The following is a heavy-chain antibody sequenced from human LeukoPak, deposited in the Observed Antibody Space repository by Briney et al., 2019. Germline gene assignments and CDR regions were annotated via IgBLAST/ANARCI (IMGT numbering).Heavy chain of an antibody. CDR1: GGSLSAYY. CDR2: IYSSGST. CDR3: ARQYSDILTGYHRGELYWYFDL. V-gene: IGHV4-59*10. D-gene: IGHD3-9*01. Sequence: PSETLSLTCAVYGGSLSAYYWSWIRQPAGKGLEWIGRIYSSGSTNYNPSLKSRVTISLDTSKNQFSLKLSSVTAADTAVYYCARQYSDILTGYHRGELYWYFDLWGRGTLVTVSS. J-gene: IGHJ2*01.